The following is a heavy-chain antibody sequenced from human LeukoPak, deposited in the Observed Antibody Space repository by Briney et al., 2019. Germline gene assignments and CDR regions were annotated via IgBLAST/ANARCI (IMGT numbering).Heavy chain of an antibody. CDR3: ARDLYGGNSTPDY. J-gene: IGHJ4*02. CDR1: GFTFSGYS. Sequence: GGSLRLSCAASGFTFSGYSMNWVRQAPGKGLEWVSYISSSSSTIYYADSVKGRFTISRDNAKNSLYLQMNSLRAEDTAVYYCARDLYGGNSTPDYWGQGTLVTVSS. CDR2: ISSSSSTI. V-gene: IGHV3-48*01. D-gene: IGHD4-23*01.